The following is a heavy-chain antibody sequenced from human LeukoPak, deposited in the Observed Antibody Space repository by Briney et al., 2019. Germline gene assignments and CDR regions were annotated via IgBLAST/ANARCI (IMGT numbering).Heavy chain of an antibody. V-gene: IGHV4-31*03. CDR2: IYYSGST. J-gene: IGHJ4*02. CDR3: ARDQYSSSSGFDY. CDR1: GGSISSGGYY. Sequence: PSQTLFLTCTVSGGSISSGGYYWSWIRQHPGKGLEWIGYIYYSGSTYYNPSLKSRVTMSVDTSKNQFSLKLSSVTAADTAVYYCARDQYSSSSGFDYWGQGTLVTVSS. D-gene: IGHD6-6*01.